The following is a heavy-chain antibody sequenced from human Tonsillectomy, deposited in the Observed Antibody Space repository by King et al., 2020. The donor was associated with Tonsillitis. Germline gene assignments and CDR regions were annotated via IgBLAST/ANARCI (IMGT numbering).Heavy chain of an antibody. CDR1: GFTFSSYT. D-gene: IGHD1-26*01. J-gene: IGHJ4*02. CDR2: ISSTSSTI. CDR3: ARDKRELALDY. V-gene: IGHV3-48*01. Sequence: VQLVESGGGLVQPGGSLRLSCAASGFTFSSYTMNWVRQAPGKGLEWVSYISSTSSTIFYADSVKGRFTISRDNAKNSLYLQMNRLRAEDTAVYYCARDKRELALDYWGQGTLVTVSS.